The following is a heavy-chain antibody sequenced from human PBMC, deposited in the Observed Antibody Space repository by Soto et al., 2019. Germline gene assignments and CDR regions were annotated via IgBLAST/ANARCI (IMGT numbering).Heavy chain of an antibody. D-gene: IGHD3-3*01. Sequence: ELQLVESGGAVVKPGGSLRLSCAASGFTFDDYAMHWVRQAPGKGLEWVSLISWNGDRTHYADSVKGRFSIPRDNSKNSLYLQMNSLRLEDTALYYCVKDVGDGESCWGQGTLVTVSS. CDR1: GFTFDDYA. J-gene: IGHJ4*02. V-gene: IGHV3-43D*04. CDR2: ISWNGDRT. CDR3: VKDVGDGESC.